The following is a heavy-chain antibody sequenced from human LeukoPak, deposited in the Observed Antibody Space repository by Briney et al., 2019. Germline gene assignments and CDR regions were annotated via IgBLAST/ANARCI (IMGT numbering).Heavy chain of an antibody. V-gene: IGHV3-23*01. J-gene: IGHJ4*02. D-gene: IGHD1-20*01. CDR1: GFTFAGYA. Sequence: PGGSLRLSCAASGFTFAGYAMSWVGQAPGKGREGVSAISGGGGSTSYADSVKGRFTISRDNSKNTLYLQMNSLRAEDTAVYYCAKRPLIGIYLDYWGQGTLVTVSS. CDR3: AKRPLIGIYLDY. CDR2: ISGGGGST.